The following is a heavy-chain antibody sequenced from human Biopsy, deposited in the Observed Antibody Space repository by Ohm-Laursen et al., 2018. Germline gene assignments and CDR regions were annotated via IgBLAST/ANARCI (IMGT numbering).Heavy chain of an antibody. J-gene: IGHJ3*02. CDR1: GDSINNYS. D-gene: IGHD1-26*01. V-gene: IGHV4-4*07. CDR3: ARGTGRYYVYGAFDI. CDR2: IYTSGSP. Sequence: SETLSLTCTVSGDSINNYSWSWIRQPAGKGLEWIGRIYTSGSPNYNLSLESRVTMSVDTSKNQFSLNLRPVTAADTAVYYCARGTGRYYVYGAFDIWGQGTVVTVSS.